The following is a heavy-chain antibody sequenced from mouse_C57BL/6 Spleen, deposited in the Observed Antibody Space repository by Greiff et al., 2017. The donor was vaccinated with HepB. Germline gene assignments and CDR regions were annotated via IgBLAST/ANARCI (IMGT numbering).Heavy chain of an antibody. CDR1: GFTFSSYA. V-gene: IGHV5-4*01. D-gene: IGHD1-1*01. Sequence: EVKLVESGGGLVKPGGSLKLSCAASGFTFSSYAMSWVRQTPEKRLEWVATISDGGSYTYYPDNVKGRFTISRDNAKNNLYRQMSHLKSEDTAMYYCARDRGGSSSYYFDYWGQGTTLTVSS. CDR3: ARDRGGSSSYYFDY. J-gene: IGHJ2*01. CDR2: ISDGGSYT.